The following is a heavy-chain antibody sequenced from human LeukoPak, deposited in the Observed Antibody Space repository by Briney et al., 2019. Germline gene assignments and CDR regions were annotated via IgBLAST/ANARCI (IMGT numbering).Heavy chain of an antibody. J-gene: IGHJ6*02. V-gene: IGHV4-4*07. Sequence: SETLSLTCTVSGGSISSYYWSWIRQPAGKGLEWIGRIYTSGSTHYNPSLKSRVTMSVDTSKNQFSLKLSSVTAADTAVYYCARDSPLRGCSSTSCYPSYYYGMDVWGQGTTVTVSS. CDR2: IYTSGST. CDR1: GGSISSYY. CDR3: ARDSPLRGCSSTSCYPSYYYGMDV. D-gene: IGHD2-2*01.